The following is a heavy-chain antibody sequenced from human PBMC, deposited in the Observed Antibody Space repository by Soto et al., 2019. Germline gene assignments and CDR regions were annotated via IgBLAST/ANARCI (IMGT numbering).Heavy chain of an antibody. V-gene: IGHV3-66*01. Sequence: EVQLVDSGGGLVQPGGSLRLSCAASGFTVSNNYMCWVRQAPGKGLEWVSLIYSGGVTHYAASVRGRLTISRDNSRNTLYLQMNSLRADDTAVYYCAKRGTTVTKSLWYWGQGTLVTVSS. D-gene: IGHD4-17*01. J-gene: IGHJ4*02. CDR3: AKRGTTVTKSLWY. CDR2: IYSGGVT. CDR1: GFTVSNNY.